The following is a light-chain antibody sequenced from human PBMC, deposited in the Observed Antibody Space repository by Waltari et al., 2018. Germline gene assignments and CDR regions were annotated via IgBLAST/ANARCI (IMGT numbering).Light chain of an antibody. CDR1: QSVSSN. J-gene: IGKJ1*01. CDR2: GPS. V-gene: IGKV3-15*01. CDR3: QQYNNWPAT. Sequence: EIVMTQSPAPLSVSPGERATLSCRASQSVSSNLAWYQQKPAQAPRLLIYGPSTRATGIPARFSGSGSGTEFTLTISSLQSEDFAVYYCQQYNNWPATFGQGTKVEIK.